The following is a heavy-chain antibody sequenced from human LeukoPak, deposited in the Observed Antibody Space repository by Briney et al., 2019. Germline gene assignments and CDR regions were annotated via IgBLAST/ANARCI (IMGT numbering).Heavy chain of an antibody. CDR1: GGSISNYY. CDR2: IYTDGST. Sequence: PSETLYFTCTGAGGSISNYYWTWIRQPAGKGLEWIGHIYTDGSTNYNPSLKSRVTLSVDTSKSHFSLKLISVTAADTAVYYCARGTGLFDYWGQGTLVTVSS. V-gene: IGHV4-4*07. CDR3: ARGTGLFDY. J-gene: IGHJ4*02.